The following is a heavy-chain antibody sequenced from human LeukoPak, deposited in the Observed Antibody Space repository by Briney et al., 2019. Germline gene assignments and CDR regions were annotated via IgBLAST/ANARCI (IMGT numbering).Heavy chain of an antibody. V-gene: IGHV4-59*01. D-gene: IGHD3-16*01. Sequence: SETLSLTCNVSGGSITYYYWSWIRQPPGKGLEWIGYFYYSGSTNYNPSLKSRVTISLDTSMSQFSLRVSSVTAADTAVYFCARAGGPIDAFDIWGHGTMVTVSP. J-gene: IGHJ3*02. CDR1: GGSITYYY. CDR3: ARAGGPIDAFDI. CDR2: FYYSGST.